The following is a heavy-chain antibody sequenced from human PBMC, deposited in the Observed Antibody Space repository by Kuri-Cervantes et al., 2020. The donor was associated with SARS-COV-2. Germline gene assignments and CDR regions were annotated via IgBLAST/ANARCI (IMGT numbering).Heavy chain of an antibody. Sequence: GGSLRLSCEASGFTFSDYYMSWVRQAPGKGLEWVSSISSSTSYIYYEDSVEGRFTISRDNAKNSLYLQMNSLRAEDTAIYYCARDRSSNWFSTRVAFDIWGQGTMVTVSS. CDR1: GFTFSDYY. J-gene: IGHJ3*02. CDR2: ISSSTSYI. D-gene: IGHD6-13*01. CDR3: ARDRSSNWFSTRVAFDI. V-gene: IGHV3-21*01.